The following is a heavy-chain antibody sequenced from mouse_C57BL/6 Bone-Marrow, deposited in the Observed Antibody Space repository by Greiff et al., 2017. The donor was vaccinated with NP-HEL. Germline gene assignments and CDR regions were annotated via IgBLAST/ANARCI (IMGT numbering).Heavy chain of an antibody. CDR3: ARGYYGSSPAWFAY. CDR2: IYPGSGNT. Sequence: VKLVESGAELVRPGASVKLSCKASGYTFTDYYINWVKQRPGQGLEWIARIYPGSGNTYYNEKFKGKATLTAEKSSSTAYMQLSSLTSEDSAVYFCARGYYGSSPAWFAYWGQGTLVTVSA. V-gene: IGHV1-76*01. J-gene: IGHJ3*01. CDR1: GYTFTDYY. D-gene: IGHD1-1*01.